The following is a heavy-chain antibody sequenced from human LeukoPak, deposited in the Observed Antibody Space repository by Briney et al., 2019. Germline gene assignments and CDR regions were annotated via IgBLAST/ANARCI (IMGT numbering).Heavy chain of an antibody. D-gene: IGHD6-13*01. V-gene: IGHV4-4*07. CDR3: ARALGIEWANFDY. CDR2: IYTSGST. Sequence: SETLSPTYPLSGDSISSNDWRWIRQPAGKGLEWIGRIYTSGSTNYNPSLKSRVTMSVDTSKNQFSLKLSSVTAADMAVYYCARALGIEWANFDYWGQGTLVTVSS. J-gene: IGHJ4*02. CDR1: GDSISSND.